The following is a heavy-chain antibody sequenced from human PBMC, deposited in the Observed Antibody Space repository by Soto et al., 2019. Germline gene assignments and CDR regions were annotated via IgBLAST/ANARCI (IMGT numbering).Heavy chain of an antibody. CDR1: GGTFSSYT. Sequence: ASVKVSCKASGGTFSSYTISWVRQAPGQGLEWMGRIIPILGIANYAQKFQGRVTITADKSTSTAYMELSSLRSEDTAVYYCARGPRDAPSQVIAVPTFDYWGQGTLVTVSS. V-gene: IGHV1-69*02. CDR2: IIPILGIA. D-gene: IGHD6-19*01. CDR3: ARGPRDAPSQVIAVPTFDY. J-gene: IGHJ4*02.